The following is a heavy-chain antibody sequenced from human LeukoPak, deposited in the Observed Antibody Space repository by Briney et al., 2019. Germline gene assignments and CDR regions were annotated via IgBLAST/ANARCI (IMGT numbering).Heavy chain of an antibody. CDR2: IVVGSGNT. J-gene: IGHJ4*02. D-gene: IGHD3-22*01. CDR3: AADRYDSSGYYHFDY. V-gene: IGHV1-58*02. Sequence: SVKVSCKASGFTFTSSAMQWVRQARGQRLEWIGWIVVGSGNTNYAQKFQERVTTTRDMSTSTAYMELSSLRSEDTAVYYCAADRYDSSGYYHFDYWGQGTLVTVSS. CDR1: GFTFTSSA.